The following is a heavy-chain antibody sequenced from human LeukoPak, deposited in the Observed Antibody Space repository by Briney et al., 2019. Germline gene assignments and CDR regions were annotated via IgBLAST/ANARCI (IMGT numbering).Heavy chain of an antibody. V-gene: IGHV1-8*01. CDR2: MNPNSGNT. D-gene: IGHD2-2*01. J-gene: IGHJ6*03. Sequence: ASVKVSCKASGYTFTSYDINWVRQATGQGLEWMGWMNPNSGNTGYAQKFQGRVTMTRNTSISTAYMELSSLRSEDTAVYYCARGPLTLVNYYMDVWGKGTTVTIFS. CDR3: ARGPLTLVNYYMDV. CDR1: GYTFTSYD.